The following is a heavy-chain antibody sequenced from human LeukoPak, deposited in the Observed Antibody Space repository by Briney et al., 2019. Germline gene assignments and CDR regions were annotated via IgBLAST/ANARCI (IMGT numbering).Heavy chain of an antibody. V-gene: IGHV4-59*01. CDR2: IYYTGST. CDR1: GGSISSYY. D-gene: IGHD1-26*01. Sequence: PSETLSLTCTVSGGSISSYYWSWIRQPPGKGLEWIGYIYYTGSTNYNPSLKSRVTISVDTSKNQFSLKLSSVTAADTAVYYCATERIGIVGATGAFDIWGQGTMVTVSS. J-gene: IGHJ3*02. CDR3: ATERIGIVGATGAFDI.